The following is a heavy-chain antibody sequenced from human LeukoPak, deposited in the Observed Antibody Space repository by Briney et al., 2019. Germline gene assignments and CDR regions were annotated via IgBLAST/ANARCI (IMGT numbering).Heavy chain of an antibody. Sequence: GGSLRLSCAVSGFTFSNNAMNWVRQAPGKGLEWVSRISDRGGSTYYADSVKGRFTISRDNSKNTLYLQMDSLRAEDTAGYYCAKEKYNWNDGRAEGFDSWGQGTLVTVSS. J-gene: IGHJ4*02. CDR1: GFTFSNNA. CDR2: ISDRGGST. V-gene: IGHV3-23*01. D-gene: IGHD1-1*01. CDR3: AKEKYNWNDGRAEGFDS.